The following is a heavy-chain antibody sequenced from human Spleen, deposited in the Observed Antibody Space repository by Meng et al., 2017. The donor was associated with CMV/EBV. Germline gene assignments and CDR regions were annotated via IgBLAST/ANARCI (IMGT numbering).Heavy chain of an antibody. CDR1: RSTFTGHY. V-gene: IGHV1-2*02. D-gene: IGHD7-27*01. CDR2: INPNSSAT. CDR3: ARDPNWVAAQNWFDL. Sequence: RSTFTGHYLPWVRPAPGQGLGWMGWINPNSSATEYAQDFRGRVTMTRDTSINTVYMELTRLTSGDTAVYYCARDPNWVAAQNWFDLWGQGTLVTVSS. J-gene: IGHJ5*02.